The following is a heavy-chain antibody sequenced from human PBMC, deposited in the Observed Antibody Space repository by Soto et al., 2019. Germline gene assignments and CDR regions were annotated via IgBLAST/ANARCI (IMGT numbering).Heavy chain of an antibody. V-gene: IGHV4-4*02. D-gene: IGHD4-17*01. J-gene: IGHJ4*02. CDR1: GGSISSSNW. CDR3: ARVYGDYWN. Sequence: QVQLQESGPGLVKPSGTLSLTCAVSGGSISSSNWWSWVRQPPGKGLEWIGEMSHSGSTNYNPSLMSRVTISVDKSKPQFSLKLSSVTAADTAVYFCARVYGDYWNWGQGTLGTVSS. CDR2: MSHSGST.